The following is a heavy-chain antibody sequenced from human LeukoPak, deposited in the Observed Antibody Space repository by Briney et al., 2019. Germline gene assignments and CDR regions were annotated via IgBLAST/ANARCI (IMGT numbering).Heavy chain of an antibody. V-gene: IGHV3-74*01. CDR2: INIYDGDT. CDR3: ARARDGSKNALDS. J-gene: IGHJ4*02. Sequence: GGSLRLSCVVSGFTFTTHWMHWVGHVPGKGLVWVSRINIYDGDTYYAGSVRGRFTISRDTAENTMYLQMNSLWAEDTGVYYCARARDGSKNALDSWGQGTLVTVSS. D-gene: IGHD5-24*01. CDR1: GFTFTTHW.